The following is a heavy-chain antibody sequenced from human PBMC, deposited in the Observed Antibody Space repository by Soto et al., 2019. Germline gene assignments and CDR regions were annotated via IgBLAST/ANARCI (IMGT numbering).Heavy chain of an antibody. D-gene: IGHD2-15*01. V-gene: IGHV1-3*01. J-gene: IGHJ6*02. CDR1: GDTRTDFS. Sequence: ASVKVSCKASGDTRTDFSMHWVRQAPGQRPEWMGWLSVGNGDTKYSQKFQGRVTITRDTSARTAYMELSNLRSEDTAVYYCATSEGDCGGGSCYNYFYYYGMDVWAQGTTVTVSS. CDR2: LSVGNGDT. CDR3: ATSEGDCGGGSCYNYFYYYGMDV.